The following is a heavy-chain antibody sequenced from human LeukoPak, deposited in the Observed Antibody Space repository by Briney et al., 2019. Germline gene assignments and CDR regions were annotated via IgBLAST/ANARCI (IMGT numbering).Heavy chain of an antibody. CDR3: ARGKTSDDIVEDAFDI. D-gene: IGHD2-15*01. CDR2: LYSGGGA. V-gene: IGHV3-66*01. CDR1: GFSVNTNY. J-gene: IGHJ3*02. Sequence: GGSLRLSCAASGFSVNTNYMTWVRQAPGQGLEWVSVLYSGGGASYADSVKDRFTISRDYSQNTLLLQMNSLRAEDTALYYCARGKTSDDIVEDAFDIWGQGTMVAVSS.